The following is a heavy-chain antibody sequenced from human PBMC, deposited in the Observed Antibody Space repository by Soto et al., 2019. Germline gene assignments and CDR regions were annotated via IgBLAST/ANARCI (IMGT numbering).Heavy chain of an antibody. CDR1: GGTFSSYT. CDR2: IIPILGIA. D-gene: IGHD2-2*01. J-gene: IGHJ6*03. CDR3: ARGVVVVPAARADYYYYYMDV. V-gene: IGHV1-69*02. Sequence: SVKVSCKASGGTFSSYTISWVRQAPGRGLEWMGRIIPILGIANYAQKFQGRVTITADKSTSTAYMELSSLRSEDTAVYYCARGVVVVPAARADYYYYYMDVWGKGTTVTVAS.